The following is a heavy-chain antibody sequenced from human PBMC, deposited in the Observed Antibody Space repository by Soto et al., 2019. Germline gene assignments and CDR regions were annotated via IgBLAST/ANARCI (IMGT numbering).Heavy chain of an antibody. J-gene: IGHJ4*02. V-gene: IGHV3-64D*06. D-gene: IGHD3-3*01. CDR1: RFTFNINT. CDR2: INNNATNT. CDR3: VKEMGRCCEWSYCFDH. Sequence: WGSLRLSCSASRFTFNINTIHWVRQAPGKGLEFVSAINNNATNTYYADSVKGRFTISRDNSKNTVYLQMNSLIREDTALYYCVKEMGRCCEWSYCFDHWGQG.